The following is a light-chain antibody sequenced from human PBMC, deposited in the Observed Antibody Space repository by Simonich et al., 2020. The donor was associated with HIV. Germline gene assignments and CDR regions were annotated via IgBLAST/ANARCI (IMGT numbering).Light chain of an antibody. CDR3: QQYNDWPT. V-gene: IGKV3-15*01. CDR1: QSVSNN. CDR2: GAS. Sequence: EVVMTQSPVTLSVSPGERATPSCRASQSVSNNLAWYQQKPGQAPRLVISGASTRATGTPARCSGSGSGTEFPLTISSLQSEDFALYYCQQYNDWPTFGGGTKVEIK. J-gene: IGKJ4*01.